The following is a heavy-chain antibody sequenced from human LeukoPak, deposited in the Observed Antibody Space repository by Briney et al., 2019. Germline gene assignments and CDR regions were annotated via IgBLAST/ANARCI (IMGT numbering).Heavy chain of an antibody. CDR3: AYGDYGSGAFDI. D-gene: IGHD4-17*01. Sequence: GRSLRLPCAASGFTFSSYGMHWVRQAPGKGLEWVAVISYDGSNKYYADSVKGRFTISRDNSKNTLYLQMNSLRAEDTAVYYCAYGDYGSGAFDIWGQGTMVTVSS. J-gene: IGHJ3*02. V-gene: IGHV3-30*03. CDR2: ISYDGSNK. CDR1: GFTFSSYG.